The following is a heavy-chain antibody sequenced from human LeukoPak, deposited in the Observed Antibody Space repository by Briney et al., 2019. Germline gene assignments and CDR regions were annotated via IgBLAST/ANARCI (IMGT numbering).Heavy chain of an antibody. CDR2: ISSSSSTI. CDR3: AKDWPRGGGYVVDY. CDR1: GFTFSNYN. J-gene: IGHJ4*02. V-gene: IGHV3-48*04. Sequence: GGSLRLSCAASGFTFSNYNMNWLRQAPGKGLEWVSYISSSSSTIYYADSVKGRFTISRDNAKNSLYLQMNSLRAEDTAVYYCAKDWPRGGGYVVDYWGQGTLVTVSS. D-gene: IGHD5-12*01.